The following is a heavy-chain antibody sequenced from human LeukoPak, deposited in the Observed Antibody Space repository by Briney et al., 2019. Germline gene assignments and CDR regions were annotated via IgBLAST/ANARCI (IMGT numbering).Heavy chain of an antibody. CDR2: INHSGST. CDR3: ARDLAAAGTIGP. D-gene: IGHD6-13*01. V-gene: IGHV4-34*01. CDR1: GGSFSGYY. Sequence: PSETLSLTCAVYGGSFSGYYWSWIRQPPGKGLEWIGEINHSGSTNYNPSLKNRVTISVDTYKNQFSLKLSSVTAADTAVYYCARDLAAAGTIGPWGQGTLVTVSS. J-gene: IGHJ5*02.